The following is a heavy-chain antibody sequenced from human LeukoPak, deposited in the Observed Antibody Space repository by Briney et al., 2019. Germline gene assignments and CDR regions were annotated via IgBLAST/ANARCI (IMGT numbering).Heavy chain of an antibody. CDR3: AREYRWGSYYFDY. D-gene: IGHD3-16*01. V-gene: IGHV3-20*04. J-gene: IGHJ4*02. CDR1: GGSFSGYY. Sequence: PSETLSLTCAVYGGSFSGYYWSWVRQAPGKGLEWVSGINWNGGSTGYADSVKGRFTISRDNAKNSLYLQMNSLRAEDTALYYCAREYRWGSYYFDYWGQGTLVTVSS. CDR2: INWNGGST.